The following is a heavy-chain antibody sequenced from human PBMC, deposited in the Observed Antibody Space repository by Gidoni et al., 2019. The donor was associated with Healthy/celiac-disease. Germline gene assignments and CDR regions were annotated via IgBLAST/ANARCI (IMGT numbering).Heavy chain of an antibody. J-gene: IGHJ6*02. CDR3: ARDLGDIVVVVAAKYYYGMDV. V-gene: IGHV3-21*01. Sequence: EVQLVASGGGLVKPGGSRRLSCAASGFTFSGYSMTWVRPAPGKGREWVSSISSSSSYIYYADSVKGRFTISRDNAKNSLYLQMNSLRAEDTAVYYCARDLGDIVVVVAAKYYYGMDVWGQGTTVTVSS. D-gene: IGHD2-15*01. CDR1: GFTFSGYS. CDR2: ISSSSSYI.